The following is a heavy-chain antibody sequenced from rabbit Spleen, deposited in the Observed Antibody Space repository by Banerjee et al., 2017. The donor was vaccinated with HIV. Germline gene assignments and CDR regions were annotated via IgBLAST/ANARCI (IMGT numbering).Heavy chain of an antibody. V-gene: IGHV1S40*01. CDR1: GFSFSSSYY. CDR3: ARGSAAMTLVITGYYLNL. CDR2: IYAGSSIST. Sequence: QSLEESGGDLVKPGASLTLTCTASGFSFSSSYYMCWVRQAPGKGLECIACIYAGSSISTYYANWAKGRFTVSKASSTTVTLQMTSLTAADTATYFCARGSAAMTLVITGYYLNLWGPGTLVTVS. J-gene: IGHJ4*01. D-gene: IGHD2-1*01.